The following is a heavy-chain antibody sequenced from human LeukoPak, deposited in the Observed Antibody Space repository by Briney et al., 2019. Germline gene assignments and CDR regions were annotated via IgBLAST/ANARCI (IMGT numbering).Heavy chain of an antibody. V-gene: IGHV1-69*13. D-gene: IGHD3-22*01. J-gene: IGHJ4*02. CDR3: ARTDYYDSSGYYFDY. CDR2: IIPIFGTA. Sequence: SVKVSCKASGGTFSSYAISWVRQAPGQGLEWVGGIIPIFGTANYAQKFQGRVTITADESTSTAYMELSSLRSEDTAAYYCARTDYYDSSGYYFDYWGQGTLVTVSS. CDR1: GGTFSSYA.